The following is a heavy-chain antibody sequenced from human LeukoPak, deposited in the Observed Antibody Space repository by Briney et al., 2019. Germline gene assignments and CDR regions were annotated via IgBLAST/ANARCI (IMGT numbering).Heavy chain of an antibody. CDR2: IYYSGTT. J-gene: IGHJ5*02. V-gene: IGHV4-59*01. CDR3: ARDRGGYSSSRGTWFDP. CDR1: GGSISSYY. Sequence: SETLSLTCTVSGGSISSYYWSWIRKPPGKGREWSGYIYYSGTTNYNPSLKSRVTISVDSSKNQFSLKLSSVTAADTAVYYCARDRGGYSSSRGTWFDPWGQGTLVTVSS. D-gene: IGHD6-13*01.